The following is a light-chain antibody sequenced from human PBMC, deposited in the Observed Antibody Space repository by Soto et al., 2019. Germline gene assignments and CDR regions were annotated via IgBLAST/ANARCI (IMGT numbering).Light chain of an antibody. V-gene: IGLV1-47*01. J-gene: IGLJ3*02. Sequence: QSVLTQSPSASGTPGQRVTISCSGNIAKTGRNYVYWYQQFPGTAPRLLIYRAEQRPSGVPDRFSGSKSGTSASLAISGLRSEDEAAYYCAAWDDTVNGRVFGGGTKVTVL. CDR2: RAE. CDR1: IAKTGRNY. CDR3: AAWDDTVNGRV.